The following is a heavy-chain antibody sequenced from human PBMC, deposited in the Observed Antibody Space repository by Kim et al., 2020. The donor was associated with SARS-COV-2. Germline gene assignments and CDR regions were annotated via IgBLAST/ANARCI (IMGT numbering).Heavy chain of an antibody. CDR1: GFTFGDYP. V-gene: IGHV3-49*03. Sequence: GGSLRLSCTTSGFTFGDYPVSWFRQAPGKGLEWVGFIRSKPYGGTTESAASVKGRFTISRDDSKSIAYLQMNSLKTEDTALYYCTRGDAGDYPFFYYWGQGTLVTVSS. J-gene: IGHJ4*02. D-gene: IGHD4-17*01. CDR3: TRGDAGDYPFFYY. CDR2: IRSKPYGGTT.